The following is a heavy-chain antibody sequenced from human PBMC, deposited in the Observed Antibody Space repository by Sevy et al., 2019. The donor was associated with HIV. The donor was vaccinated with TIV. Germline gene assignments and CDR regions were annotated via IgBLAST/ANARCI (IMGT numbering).Heavy chain of an antibody. Sequence: GGSLRLSCAASGFTFSSYATSWVRQAPGKGLEWVSTISGSGDNTFYADSAKGRFTISRDNSKNTLYLQMNSLRAEDTAVYYCAKCLYTSIDEDYYYYMDVWGKGTTVTVSS. J-gene: IGHJ6*03. D-gene: IGHD3-16*01. CDR3: AKCLYTSIDEDYYYYMDV. CDR2: ISGSGDNT. V-gene: IGHV3-23*01. CDR1: GFTFSSYA.